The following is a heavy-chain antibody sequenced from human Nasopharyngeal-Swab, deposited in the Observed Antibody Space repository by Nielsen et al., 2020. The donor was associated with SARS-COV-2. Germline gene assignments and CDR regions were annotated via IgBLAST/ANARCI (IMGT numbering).Heavy chain of an antibody. Sequence: LSLTCAVYGGSFSGYYWSWIRQPPGKGLEWIGEISHYGSTNYNASLKSRVTISVDTSKNQFSLKLSSVTAADTAVYYCARGRSSGWYHYYFDYWGQGTLVIVSP. J-gene: IGHJ4*02. CDR2: ISHYGST. CDR3: ARGRSSGWYHYYFDY. CDR1: GGSFSGYY. V-gene: IGHV4-34*01. D-gene: IGHD6-19*01.